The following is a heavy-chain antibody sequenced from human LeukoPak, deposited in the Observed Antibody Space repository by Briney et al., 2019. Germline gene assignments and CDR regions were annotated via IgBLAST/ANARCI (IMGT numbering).Heavy chain of an antibody. Sequence: GASVKVSCKASGYTLTGYYMHWVRQAPGQGLEWMGWVNPNSGGTKYAQKFQGRVTMTRDTSISTAYVELSRLRSDDTAMYYCARDKLGLGELSLYDQWGQGTLVTVFS. CDR1: GYTLTGYY. V-gene: IGHV1-2*02. CDR2: VNPNSGGT. CDR3: ARDKLGLGELSLYDQ. D-gene: IGHD3-16*02. J-gene: IGHJ5*02.